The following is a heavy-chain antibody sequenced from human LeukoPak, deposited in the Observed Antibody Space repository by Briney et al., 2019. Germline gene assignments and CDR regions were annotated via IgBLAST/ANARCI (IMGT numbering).Heavy chain of an antibody. CDR3: AKGYDFWSGYYDY. CDR2: ISSSGGST. Sequence: GGSLRLSRAASGFTFSSYAMSWVRQAPGKGLEWVSAISSSGGSTYYADSVKGRFTISRDNSKNTLYLQMNSLRAEDTAVYYCAKGYDFWSGYYDYWGQGTLVTVSS. J-gene: IGHJ4*02. V-gene: IGHV3-23*01. D-gene: IGHD3-3*01. CDR1: GFTFSSYA.